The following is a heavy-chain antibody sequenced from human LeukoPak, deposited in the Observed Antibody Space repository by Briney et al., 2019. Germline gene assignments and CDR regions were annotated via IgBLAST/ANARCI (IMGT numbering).Heavy chain of an antibody. J-gene: IGHJ6*03. D-gene: IGHD3-3*01. CDR1: GGSISSYY. CDR3: ARAAVAYDFWSGYYEDYYYYMDV. CDR2: IYYSGST. V-gene: IGHV4-59*12. Sequence: KASETLSLTCTVSGGSISSYYWSWIRQPPGKGLEWIGYIYYSGSTNYNPSLKSRVTISVDTSKNQFSLKLSSVTAADPAVYYCARAAVAYDFWSGYYEDYYYYMDVWGKGTTVTVSS.